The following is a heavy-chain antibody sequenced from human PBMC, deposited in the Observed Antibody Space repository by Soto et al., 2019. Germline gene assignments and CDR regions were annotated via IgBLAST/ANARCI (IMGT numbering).Heavy chain of an antibody. CDR3: ARQYYYDSSGAYFDY. CDR1: GGSISSSSYY. D-gene: IGHD3-22*01. V-gene: IGHV4-39*01. Sequence: PSETLSLTCTVSGGSISSSSYYWGWIRQPPGKGLEWIGSIYYSGSTYYNPSLKSRVTISVDTSKSQFSLKLSSVTAADTAVYYCARQYYYDSSGAYFDYWGQGTLVTVSS. J-gene: IGHJ4*02. CDR2: IYYSGST.